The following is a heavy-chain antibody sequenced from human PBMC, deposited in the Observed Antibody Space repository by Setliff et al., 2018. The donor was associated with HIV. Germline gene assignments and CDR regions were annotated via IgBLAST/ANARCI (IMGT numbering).Heavy chain of an antibody. CDR2: ISGYSGHT. CDR1: GYTFTSYG. D-gene: IGHD3-22*01. V-gene: IGHV1-18*01. Sequence: ASVKVSCKASGYTFTSYGISWVRQAPGQGLEWMGWISGYSGHTSYAQKIQGRVTMTTDTSTSTAYMELRSLRSDDTAVYYCATYHYYDSSAYFIDLYYFDYWGQGTLVTVSS. CDR3: ATYHYYDSSAYFIDLYYFDY. J-gene: IGHJ4*02.